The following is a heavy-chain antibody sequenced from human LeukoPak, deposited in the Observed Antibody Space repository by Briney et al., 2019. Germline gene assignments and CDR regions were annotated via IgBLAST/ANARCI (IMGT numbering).Heavy chain of an antibody. J-gene: IGHJ6*03. V-gene: IGHV3-30*02. CDR2: IRYDGSNK. CDR3: AGRFGGSTTHYYYMDV. CDR1: GFTFSSYG. D-gene: IGHD3-10*01. Sequence: GGSLRLSCAASGFTFSSYGMHWVRQAPGKGLEWVAFIRYDGSNKYYADSVKGRFTISRDNSKNTLYLQMNSLRAEDTAVYYCAGRFGGSTTHYYYMDVWGKGTTVTVSS.